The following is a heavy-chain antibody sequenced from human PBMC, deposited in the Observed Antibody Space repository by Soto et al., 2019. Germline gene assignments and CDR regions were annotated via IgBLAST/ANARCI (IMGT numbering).Heavy chain of an antibody. CDR2: ISAYNGNT. V-gene: IGHV1-18*01. Sequence: QVQLVQSGAEVKKPGASVKVSCKASGYTFTSYGISWVRQAPGQGLEWMGWISAYNGNTNYAQKLQGRVTMNTDTSTSKAYMELRSLRSDDTAVYYCARGDHFWSGYQHIDFDYWGQGTLVTVSS. D-gene: IGHD3-3*02. CDR1: GYTFTSYG. CDR3: ARGDHFWSGYQHIDFDY. J-gene: IGHJ4*02.